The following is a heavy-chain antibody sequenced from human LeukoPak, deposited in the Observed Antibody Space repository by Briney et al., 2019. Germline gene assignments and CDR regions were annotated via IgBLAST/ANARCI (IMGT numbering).Heavy chain of an antibody. CDR2: IWYDGSNK. D-gene: IGHD3-22*01. V-gene: IGHV3-33*01. J-gene: IGHJ3*02. CDR3: ARAADYYDSSGYPDAFDI. CDR1: GFTFSSYG. Sequence: HPGGSLRLSCAASGFTFSSYGMHWVRQAPGKGLEWVAVIWYDGSNKYYADSVKGRFTISRDNYKNTLYLQMNSLRAEDTAVYYCARAADYYDSSGYPDAFDIWGQGTMVTVSS.